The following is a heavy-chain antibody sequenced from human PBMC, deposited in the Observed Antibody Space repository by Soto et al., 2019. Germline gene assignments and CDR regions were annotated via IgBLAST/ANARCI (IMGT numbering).Heavy chain of an antibody. CDR3: ARDNTMVRGDLDY. D-gene: IGHD3-10*01. J-gene: IGHJ4*02. V-gene: IGHV4-39*07. Sequence: SRVTISVDTSKNQFSLKVSSVTAADTAVYYCARDNTMVRGDLDYWGQGTLVTVSS.